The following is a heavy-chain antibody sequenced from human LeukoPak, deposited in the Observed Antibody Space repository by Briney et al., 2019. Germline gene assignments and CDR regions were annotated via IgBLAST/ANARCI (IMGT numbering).Heavy chain of an antibody. V-gene: IGHV3-7*01. CDR1: GFIFSSYW. J-gene: IGHJ4*02. D-gene: IGHD3-10*01. CDR2: RKQGGSEK. Sequence: GGSLRPSCAPSGFIFSSYWTSWARQAPGKGLEWATKRKQGGSEKYYVDSVKGRFTISRDNAKNSLYLQMNSLRAEDTAVYYCARDSAYGSGSYNFDYWGQGTLVTVSS. CDR3: ARDSAYGSGSYNFDY.